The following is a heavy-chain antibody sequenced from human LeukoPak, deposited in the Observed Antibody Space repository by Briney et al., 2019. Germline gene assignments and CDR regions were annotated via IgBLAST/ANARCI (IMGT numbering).Heavy chain of an antibody. D-gene: IGHD3-10*01. CDR1: GGSLSGYY. V-gene: IGHV4-59*12. Sequence: SETLSLTCTVSGGSLSGYYWSWIRQPPGKGLEWIGSIYYSGSTYYNPSLKSRVTISVDKSKNQFSLKLSSVTAADTAVYYCASTKYYYGSGSPYWGQGTLVTVSS. J-gene: IGHJ4*02. CDR3: ASTKYYYGSGSPY. CDR2: IYYSGST.